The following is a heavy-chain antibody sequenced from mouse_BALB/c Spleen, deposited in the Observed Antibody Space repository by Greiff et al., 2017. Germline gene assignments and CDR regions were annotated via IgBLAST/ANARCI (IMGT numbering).Heavy chain of an antibody. CDR2: INPGSGGT. CDR3: ARSYYGYDERNWFAY. D-gene: IGHD2-2*01. CDR1: GYAFTNYL. Sequence: VQLQESGAELVRPGTSVKVSCKASGYAFTNYLIEWVKQRPGQGLEWIGVINPGSGGTNYNEKFKGKATLTADKSSSTAYMQLSSLTSDDSAVYFCARSYYGYDERNWFAYWGQGTLVTVSA. J-gene: IGHJ3*01. V-gene: IGHV1-54*01.